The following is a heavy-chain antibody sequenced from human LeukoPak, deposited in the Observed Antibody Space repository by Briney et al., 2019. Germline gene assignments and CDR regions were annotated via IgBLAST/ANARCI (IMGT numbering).Heavy chain of an antibody. Sequence: GGSLRLSCAASGFTFSDYYMSWIRQAPGKGLEWVSYISSSGSTIYYADSVKGRFTISRDNAKNSLYLQMNSLRAEDTAVYYCARLEYSGYDFWYGWRADAFDIWGQGTMVTVSS. CDR3: ARLEYSGYDFWYGWRADAFDI. CDR2: ISSSGSTI. J-gene: IGHJ3*02. D-gene: IGHD5-12*01. CDR1: GFTFSDYY. V-gene: IGHV3-11*01.